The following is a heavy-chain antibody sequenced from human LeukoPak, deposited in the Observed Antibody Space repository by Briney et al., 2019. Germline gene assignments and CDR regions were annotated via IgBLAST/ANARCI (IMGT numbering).Heavy chain of an antibody. CDR1: GFTFSSHA. Sequence: GGSLRLSCAASGFTFSSHAMSWVRQAPGKGLEWVSAISGSGGSTYYADSVKGRFTISRDNSKNTLYLQMNSLRAEDTAVYYCAEGMRRDGYKESFDYWGQGTLVTVSS. CDR2: ISGSGGST. V-gene: IGHV3-23*01. D-gene: IGHD5-24*01. J-gene: IGHJ4*02. CDR3: AEGMRRDGYKESFDY.